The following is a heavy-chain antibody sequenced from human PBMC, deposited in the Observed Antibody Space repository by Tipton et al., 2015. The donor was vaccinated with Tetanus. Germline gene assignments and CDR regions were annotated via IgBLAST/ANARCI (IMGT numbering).Heavy chain of an antibody. V-gene: IGHV3-30-3*01. Sequence: SLRLSCATSGLSFSGYGLHWLRQALGKGLEWVALVAYDGNNKYYADSVKGRFTISRDNSKDTLYLQMNSLRPEDTAVYYCARDGFYYGSGSYYRAFWGQGTLVTVSP. D-gene: IGHD3-10*01. CDR2: VAYDGNNK. CDR1: GLSFSGYG. CDR3: ARDGFYYGSGSYYRAF. J-gene: IGHJ4*02.